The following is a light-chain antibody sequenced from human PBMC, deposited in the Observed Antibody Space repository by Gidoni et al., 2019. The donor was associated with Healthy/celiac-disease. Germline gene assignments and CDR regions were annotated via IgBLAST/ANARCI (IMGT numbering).Light chain of an antibody. V-gene: IGLV1-40*01. CDR3: QSYDSSLSGGV. CDR1: SSNIGAGYD. CDR2: GNS. J-gene: IGLJ2*01. Sequence: QSVLTQPPSVSGAPGQTVTISCTGSSSNIGAGYDVHWYQQLPGTAPKLPIYGNSNRPSGVPDRFSGSKSGTSASLAITGLQAEDEADYYCQSYDSSLSGGVFGGGTKLTVL.